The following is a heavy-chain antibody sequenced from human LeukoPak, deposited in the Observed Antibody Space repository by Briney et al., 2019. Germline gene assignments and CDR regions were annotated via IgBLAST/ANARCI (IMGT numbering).Heavy chain of an antibody. CDR1: GFSFSSSA. CDR3: AREGDYYDSSGYYETLDY. Sequence: GGSLRLSCAASGFSFSSSAMHWVRQAPGKGLEWVAVISYDGSNKYYADSVKGRFTISRDNSKNTLYLQMNSLRAEDTAVYYCAREGDYYDSSGYYETLDYWGQGTLVTVSS. CDR2: ISYDGSNK. J-gene: IGHJ4*02. V-gene: IGHV3-30*01. D-gene: IGHD3-22*01.